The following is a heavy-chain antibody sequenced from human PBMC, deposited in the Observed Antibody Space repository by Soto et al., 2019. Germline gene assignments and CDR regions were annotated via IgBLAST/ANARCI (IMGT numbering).Heavy chain of an antibody. D-gene: IGHD3-3*02. CDR1: GGSFSGYY. CDR2: INHSGST. V-gene: IGHV4-34*01. J-gene: IGHJ6*02. CDR3: ARGRLAGIYYYYYGMDV. Sequence: PSETLSLTCAVYGGSFSGYYWSWIRQPPGKGLEWIGEINHSGSTNYNPSLKSRVTISVDTSKNQFSLKVSSVTAADTAVYYCARGRLAGIYYYYYGMDVWGQGTTVTVSS.